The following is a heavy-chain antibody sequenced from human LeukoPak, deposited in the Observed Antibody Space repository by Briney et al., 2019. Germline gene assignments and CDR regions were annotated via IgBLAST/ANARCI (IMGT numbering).Heavy chain of an antibody. CDR1: GCTFSSYN. J-gene: IGHJ4*02. CDR3: ARTTLRYLRSYYFDY. CDR2: ISYDGSNK. D-gene: IGHD3-9*01. Sequence: SLIPSCASPGCTFSSYNIHWVRQAPGKGLEWLALISYDGSNKYYADSVKGRFTISRDNSKNTLYLQMNSLRADDTAVYYCARTTLRYLRSYYFDYWGQGTLVTVSS. V-gene: IGHV3-30*04.